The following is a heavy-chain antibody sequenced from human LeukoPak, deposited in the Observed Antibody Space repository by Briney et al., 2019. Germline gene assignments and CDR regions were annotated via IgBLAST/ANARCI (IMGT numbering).Heavy chain of an antibody. CDR1: GYTFTGYY. CDR3: AKAYGGYESHYYYYGMDV. J-gene: IGHJ6*02. CDR2: ISYDGSNE. V-gene: IGHV3-30*18. D-gene: IGHD5-12*01. Sequence: SCKASGYTFTGYYMHWVRQAPGKGLEWVVVISYDGSNEYYADSVKGRFTISRDNSKNTLYLQMNSLRAEDTAVYYCAKAYGGYESHYYYYGMDVWGQGTTVTVSS.